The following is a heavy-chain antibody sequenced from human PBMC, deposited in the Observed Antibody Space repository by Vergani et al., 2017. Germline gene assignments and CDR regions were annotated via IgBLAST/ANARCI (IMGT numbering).Heavy chain of an antibody. CDR1: GYSFTSYW. Sequence: EVQLVQSGAEVKKPGESLKISCKGSGYSFTSYWIGWVRQMPGKGLEWMGIIYPGDSDTRYSPSFQGQVTISADKSISTAYLQWSSLKASDTAMYYCARAGRICSSTSCVADAFDIWGQGTMVTVSS. CDR2: IYPGDSDT. D-gene: IGHD2-2*01. J-gene: IGHJ3*02. V-gene: IGHV5-51*03. CDR3: ARAGRICSSTSCVADAFDI.